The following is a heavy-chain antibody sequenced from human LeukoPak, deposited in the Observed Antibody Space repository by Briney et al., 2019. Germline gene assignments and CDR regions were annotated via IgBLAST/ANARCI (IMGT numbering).Heavy chain of an antibody. J-gene: IGHJ4*02. CDR3: QSIVVVTATVDY. V-gene: IGHV4-34*01. Sequence: SETLSLTCTVSGGSISSYYWSWIRQPPGKGLEWIGEINHSGSTNYNPSLKSRVTISEDTSKNQFSLRLSSVTAADTAVYYCQSIVVVTATVDYWGQGTLVTVSS. CDR1: GGSISSYY. D-gene: IGHD2-21*02. CDR2: INHSGST.